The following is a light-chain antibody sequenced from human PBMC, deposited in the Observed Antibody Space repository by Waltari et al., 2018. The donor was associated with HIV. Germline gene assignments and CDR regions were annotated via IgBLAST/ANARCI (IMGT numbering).Light chain of an antibody. CDR3: YSYTSSSTPYV. CDR2: EVS. J-gene: IGLJ1*01. V-gene: IGLV2-14*01. CDR1: HRAGGGYTS. Sequence: QSALTQPASVSGSPGQSITISCTVTHRAGGGYTSVSSYQQQPGKAPKLMSYEVSNRPSGVSNRFSGSKSGNTASLTISGLQAEDEADYYCYSYTSSSTPYVFGTGTKVTVL.